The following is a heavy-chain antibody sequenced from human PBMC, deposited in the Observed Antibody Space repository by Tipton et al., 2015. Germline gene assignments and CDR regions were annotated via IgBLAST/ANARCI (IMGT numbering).Heavy chain of an antibody. CDR2: ISYTDGA. Sequence: PGLVKPSENLSLTCTVSGGSVTSGSYYWSWIRQPPGKGLEWIGYISYTDGAHYNPALKSRVTISVDTSKNQFSLRLNSVTAADTAVYFCARDAWAGDSRGFYYIYWGQGTLVRVSS. J-gene: IGHJ4*02. CDR3: ARDAWAGDSRGFYYIY. V-gene: IGHV4-61*01. D-gene: IGHD3-22*01. CDR1: GGSVTSGSYY.